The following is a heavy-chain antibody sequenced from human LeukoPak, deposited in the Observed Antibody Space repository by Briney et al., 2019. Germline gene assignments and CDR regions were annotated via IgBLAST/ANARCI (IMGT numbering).Heavy chain of an antibody. J-gene: IGHJ4*02. CDR1: GFTFSSYG. CDR2: IWYDGSNK. D-gene: IGHD6-19*01. V-gene: IGHV3-33*08. Sequence: GGSLRLSCAASGFTFSSYGMHWVRQAPGKGLEWVAVIWYDGSNKYYADSVKGRFTISRDNSKNTLYLQMNSLRAEDTAVYYCARGYSSGWYGDRWYYFDYWGLGTLVTVSS. CDR3: ARGYSSGWYGDRWYYFDY.